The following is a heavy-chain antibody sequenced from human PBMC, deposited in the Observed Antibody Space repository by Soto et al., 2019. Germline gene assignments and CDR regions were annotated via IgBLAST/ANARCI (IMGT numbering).Heavy chain of an antibody. D-gene: IGHD3-16*01. V-gene: IGHV4-59*01. CDR2: IYYSGST. Sequence: TSETLSLTCTVSGGSISSYYWSWIRQPPGKGLEWIGYIYYSGSTNYNPSLKSRVTISVDTSKNQFSLKLSSVTAADTAVYYCARDYYDYIWGTRDDAFDIWGQGTMVTVSS. J-gene: IGHJ3*02. CDR3: ARDYYDYIWGTRDDAFDI. CDR1: GGSISSYY.